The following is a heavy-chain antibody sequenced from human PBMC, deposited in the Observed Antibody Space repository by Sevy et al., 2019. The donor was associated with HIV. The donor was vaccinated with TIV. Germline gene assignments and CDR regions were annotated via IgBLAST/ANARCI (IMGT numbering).Heavy chain of an antibody. CDR3: VKPVLRSGAGAGNWFDP. V-gene: IGHV3-64D*06. D-gene: IGHD3-3*01. CDR2: ISSNGGST. J-gene: IGHJ5*02. CDR1: GFTFSSYA. Sequence: GGSLRLACSASGFTFSSYAMHWVRQAPGKGLEYVSAISSNGGSTYYADSVKGRFTISRDNSKNTLYLQMSSLRAEDTAVYYCVKPVLRSGAGAGNWFDPWGQGTLVTVSS.